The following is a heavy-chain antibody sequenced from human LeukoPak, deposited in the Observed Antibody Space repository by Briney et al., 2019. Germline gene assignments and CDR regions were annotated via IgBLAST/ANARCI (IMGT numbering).Heavy chain of an antibody. V-gene: IGHV3-73*01. J-gene: IGHJ4*02. Sequence: GGSLRLSCAGSGFTFSDSDIHWVRQASGKGLEWVGRIRSKSDDYATAYDTSVKGRFTVSRDNSKNTLYLQMNSLRAEDTTVYYCAKASGQAGYCSSTSCHYTFDYWGQGTLVTVSS. CDR2: IRSKSDDYAT. D-gene: IGHD2-2*01. CDR1: GFTFSDSD. CDR3: AKASGQAGYCSSTSCHYTFDY.